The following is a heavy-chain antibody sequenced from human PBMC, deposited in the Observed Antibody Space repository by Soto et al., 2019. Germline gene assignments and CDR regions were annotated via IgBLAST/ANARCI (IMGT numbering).Heavy chain of an antibody. J-gene: IGHJ4*02. Sequence: PSQTLPLTCAISGDSVSSNSATWNWIRQSPSRGLEWLGRTYYRSKWYNDYAVSVKSRITISPDTSKNQFSLQLNSVTPEDTAVYYCARDRSAYSSGWYPTVDYWGQGTLVTV. CDR1: GDSVSSNSAT. D-gene: IGHD6-19*01. CDR2: TYYRSKWYN. CDR3: ARDRSAYSSGWYPTVDY. V-gene: IGHV6-1*01.